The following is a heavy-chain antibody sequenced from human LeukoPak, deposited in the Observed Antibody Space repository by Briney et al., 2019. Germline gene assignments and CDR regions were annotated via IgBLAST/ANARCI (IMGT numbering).Heavy chain of an antibody. V-gene: IGHV3-48*04. Sequence: PGGSLRLSCAASGFTFSSYSMNWVRQAPGKGLEWVSYISSSSSTIYYADSVKGRFTISRDNAKNSLYLQMNSLRAGDTAVYYCARESRVGFWSGLIDYWGQGTLVTVSS. J-gene: IGHJ4*02. CDR3: ARESRVGFWSGLIDY. CDR1: GFTFSSYS. CDR2: ISSSSSTI. D-gene: IGHD3-3*01.